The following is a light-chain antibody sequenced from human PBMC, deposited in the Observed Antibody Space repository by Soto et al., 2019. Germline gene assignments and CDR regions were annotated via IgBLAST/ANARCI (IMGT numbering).Light chain of an antibody. CDR1: SGHSNYA. CDR2: FNSDGSH. J-gene: IGLJ2*01. V-gene: IGLV4-69*01. Sequence: QPVLTQSPSASASLGASVKLTCTLSSGHSNYAIAWHQQQPEKGPRYLMKFNSDGSHSKGDGIPDRFSGSSSGAERYLTISSLQSEDEADYYCQTWGTGIVVFGGGTKLTVL. CDR3: QTWGTGIVV.